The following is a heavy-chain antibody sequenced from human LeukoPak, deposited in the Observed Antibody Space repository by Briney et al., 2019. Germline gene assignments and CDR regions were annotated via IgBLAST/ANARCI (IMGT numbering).Heavy chain of an antibody. D-gene: IGHD3-22*01. CDR1: GYTFTSYG. J-gene: IGHJ3*02. Sequence: ASVKVSCKASGYTFTSYGISWVRQAPGQGLEWMGWISAYNGNTNYAQKLQGRVTMTTDTSTSTAYMELRSLKSDDTAVYYCASLKNYYDSSGYLVTDAFDIWGQGAMVTVSS. V-gene: IGHV1-18*01. CDR3: ASLKNYYDSSGYLVTDAFDI. CDR2: ISAYNGNT.